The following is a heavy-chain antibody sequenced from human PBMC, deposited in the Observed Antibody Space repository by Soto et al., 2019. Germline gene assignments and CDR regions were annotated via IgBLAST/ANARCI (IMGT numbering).Heavy chain of an antibody. Sequence: QVQLVESGGGLVQPGRSLRLSCAASGFTFSTYGMHWVRQAPGKGLEWVALIWFDGDYKYYADSVKGRFTISRDNAQNTLYMQMANLRDEDTAMYYCARDQAAYGGYEHASDVWGQGTMVTVSS. V-gene: IGHV3-33*01. J-gene: IGHJ3*01. CDR3: ARDQAAYGGYEHASDV. CDR1: GFTFSTYG. CDR2: IWFDGDYK. D-gene: IGHD5-12*01.